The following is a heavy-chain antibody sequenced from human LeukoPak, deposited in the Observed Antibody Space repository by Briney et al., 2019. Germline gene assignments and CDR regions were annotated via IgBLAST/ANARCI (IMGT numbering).Heavy chain of an antibody. CDR2: ISWNSGSI. Sequence: GGSLRLSCAASGFTFDDYAMHWVRQAPGKGLEWVSGISWNSGSIGYADSVKGRFTISRDNAKNSLYLQMNSLRAEDTALYYCARSSSGWYDSDWHFDYWGQGTLVTVPS. CDR3: ARSSSGWYDSDWHFDY. V-gene: IGHV3-9*01. CDR1: GFTFDDYA. D-gene: IGHD6-19*01. J-gene: IGHJ4*02.